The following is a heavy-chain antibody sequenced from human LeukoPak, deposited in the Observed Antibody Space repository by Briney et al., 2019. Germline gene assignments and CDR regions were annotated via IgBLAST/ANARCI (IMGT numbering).Heavy chain of an antibody. Sequence: GGSLRLSCAASGFTFSNYAMTWVRQAPGKGLEWVSLISGSDSRTYHADSVKGRFTISRDNSKNTLYLQMDSLRAEDTAAYYCAKARFPKGYDSSGGFDYWGQGTLVTVSS. CDR2: ISGSDSRT. V-gene: IGHV3-23*01. D-gene: IGHD3-22*01. CDR3: AKARFPKGYDSSGGFDY. CDR1: GFTFSNYA. J-gene: IGHJ4*02.